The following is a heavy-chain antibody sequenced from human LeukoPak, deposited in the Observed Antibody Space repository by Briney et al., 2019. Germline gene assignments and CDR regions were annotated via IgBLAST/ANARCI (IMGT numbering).Heavy chain of an antibody. CDR1: GDSISSYY. Sequence: PSETLSLTCTASGDSISSYYWTWIRQPPGKGLEWIGFIYTTGSTTYNPSLKSRVTISLDTSKKQISLKLTSVTAADTAVYYCARHRDFWDYWSDPWGQGTLVTVSS. D-gene: IGHD3-3*01. CDR3: ARHRDFWDYWSDP. V-gene: IGHV4-4*09. J-gene: IGHJ5*02. CDR2: IYTTGST.